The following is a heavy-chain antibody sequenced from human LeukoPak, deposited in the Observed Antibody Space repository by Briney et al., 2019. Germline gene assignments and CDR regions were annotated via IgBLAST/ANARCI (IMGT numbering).Heavy chain of an antibody. V-gene: IGHV3-23*01. D-gene: IGHD1-26*01. CDR1: GFTFSSYD. J-gene: IGHJ5*02. CDR3: ARHHGNYYVGRWFDP. CDR2: ISGTGGST. Sequence: GGSLRLSCAASGFTFSSYDMSWVRQAPGKGLEWVSRISGTGGSTYYTDSVKGRFTISRDNSKNTLYLQMNTLRAEDTAVYYCARHHGNYYVGRWFDPWGQGTLVTV.